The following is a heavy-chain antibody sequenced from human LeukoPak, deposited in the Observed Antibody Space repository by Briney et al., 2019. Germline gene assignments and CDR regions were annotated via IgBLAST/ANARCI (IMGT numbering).Heavy chain of an antibody. D-gene: IGHD5-12*01. Sequence: GGSLRLSCAASGFTFSSYAMSWVRQAPGKGLEWVANIKQDGSEKYYVDSVKGRFTISRDNAENSLYLQMNSLRAEDTAVYYCARGFATPDYWGQGTLVTVSS. CDR3: ARGFATPDY. J-gene: IGHJ4*02. CDR2: IKQDGSEK. V-gene: IGHV3-7*01. CDR1: GFTFSSYA.